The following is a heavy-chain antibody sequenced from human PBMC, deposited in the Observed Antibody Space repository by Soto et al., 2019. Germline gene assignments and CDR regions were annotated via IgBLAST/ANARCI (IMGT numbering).Heavy chain of an antibody. Sequence: PSETLSLTCTVSGGSISSSSYYWGWILQPPGKGREWIGSIYYSGSTYYNTSLKSRVTISVDTSKNQFSLMLSSVTAADTAVYYCEIRGGGSGVDYWGQGTLVTVSS. CDR1: GGSISSSSYY. CDR3: EIRGGGSGVDY. J-gene: IGHJ4*02. V-gene: IGHV4-39*01. CDR2: IYYSGST. D-gene: IGHD3-16*01.